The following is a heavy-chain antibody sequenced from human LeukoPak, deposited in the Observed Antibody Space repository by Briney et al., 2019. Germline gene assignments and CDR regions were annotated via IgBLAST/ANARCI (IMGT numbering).Heavy chain of an antibody. CDR1: GFTFSDYY. J-gene: IGHJ3*02. CDR2: ISSSGNTI. V-gene: IGHV3-11*01. Sequence: GGSLRLSCAASGFTFSDYYMSWIRQAPGKGLEWVSYISSSGNTIYYADSVKGRFTISRDNAKNSLYLQMDSLRAEDTAVYYCARPQSQYGDYDAADAFDIWGQGTMVTVSS. CDR3: ARPQSQYGDYDAADAFDI. D-gene: IGHD4-17*01.